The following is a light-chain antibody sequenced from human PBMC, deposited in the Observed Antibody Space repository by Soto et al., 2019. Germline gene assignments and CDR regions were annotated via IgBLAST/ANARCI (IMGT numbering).Light chain of an antibody. J-gene: IGLJ3*02. CDR3: AAWDDSLNGWV. CDR1: SSNIGSNT. Sequence: QPVLTQPPSASGTPGQRVAISCSGSSSNIGSNTVNWHQQLPGTAPKLLIYSNNERPSGVPDRFSGSKSGTSASLGISGLQSEDEADYYCAAWDDSLNGWVFGGGTQLTVL. CDR2: SNN. V-gene: IGLV1-44*01.